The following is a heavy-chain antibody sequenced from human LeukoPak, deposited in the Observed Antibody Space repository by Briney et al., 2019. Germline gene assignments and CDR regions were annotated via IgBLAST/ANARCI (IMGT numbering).Heavy chain of an antibody. CDR2: ISAYNGNT. J-gene: IGHJ6*03. CDR3: ARDGSYQLLNLYYYYYYMDV. CDR1: GYTFTSYG. D-gene: IGHD2-2*01. Sequence: ASVKVSCKASGYTFTSYGISWARQAPGQGLEWMGWISAYNGNTNYAQKLQGRVTMTTDTSTSTAYMELSRLRSDDTAVYYCARDGSYQLLNLYYYYYYMDVWGKGTTVTVSS. V-gene: IGHV1-18*01.